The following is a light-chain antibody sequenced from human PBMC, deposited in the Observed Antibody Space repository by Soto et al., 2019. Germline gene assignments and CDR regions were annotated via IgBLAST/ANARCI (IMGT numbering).Light chain of an antibody. CDR2: AAS. CDR1: QSVSNW. CDR3: QQSYSTPRT. J-gene: IGKJ1*01. V-gene: IGKV1-39*01. Sequence: DIRMTQSPSTLSASVGDRVTITCLASQSVSNWLALYQQKPGKVPKLLIYAASSLQSGVPSRFSGSGSGTDFTLTISSLQPEDFATYYCQQSYSTPRTFGQGTKVDIK.